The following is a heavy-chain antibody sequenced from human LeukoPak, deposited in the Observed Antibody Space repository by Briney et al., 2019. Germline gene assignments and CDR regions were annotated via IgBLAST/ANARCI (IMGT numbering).Heavy chain of an antibody. CDR3: ARVLHQDYYGSGPFDY. Sequence: GGSLRLSCAASGFTFSSYSMNWVRQAPGEGLEWVSSISSSSSYIYYADSVKGRFTISRDNAKNSLYLQMNSLRAEDTAVYYCARVLHQDYYGSGPFDYWGQGTLVTVSS. D-gene: IGHD3-10*01. CDR2: ISSSSSYI. J-gene: IGHJ4*02. CDR1: GFTFSSYS. V-gene: IGHV3-21*01.